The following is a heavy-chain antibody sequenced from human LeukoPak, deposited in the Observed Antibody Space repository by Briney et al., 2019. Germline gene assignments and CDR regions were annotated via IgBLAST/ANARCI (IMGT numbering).Heavy chain of an antibody. CDR2: VGGDEKT. Sequence: GGSLRLSCAASGFPFSGNAMSWVRQVPGRGLEWVSGVGGDEKTHYADFVRGRFTISRDNAKNTVFLQMNSLTVEDAAVYYCAKDLGWWVTADYWGQGVLVTVSS. J-gene: IGHJ4*02. CDR3: AKDLGWWVTADY. D-gene: IGHD2-21*02. CDR1: GFPFSGNA. V-gene: IGHV3-23*01.